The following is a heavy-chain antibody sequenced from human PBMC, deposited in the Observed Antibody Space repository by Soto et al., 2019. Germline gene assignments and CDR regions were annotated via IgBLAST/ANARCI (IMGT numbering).Heavy chain of an antibody. Sequence: ASVKVSCKASGGTFSSYAISWVRQATGQGLEWMGGIIPIFGTANYAQKFQGRVTITADESTSTAYMELSSLRSEDTAVYYCARDRCSGGSCPAGGFDPWGQGTLVTVSS. D-gene: IGHD2-15*01. J-gene: IGHJ5*02. CDR2: IIPIFGTA. CDR1: GGTFSSYA. CDR3: ARDRCSGGSCPAGGFDP. V-gene: IGHV1-69*13.